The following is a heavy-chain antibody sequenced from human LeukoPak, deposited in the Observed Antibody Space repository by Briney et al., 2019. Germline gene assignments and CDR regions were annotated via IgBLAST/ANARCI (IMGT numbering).Heavy chain of an antibody. D-gene: IGHD4-17*01. CDR2: IWYDGSKK. J-gene: IGHJ4*02. CDR1: GFTFNIYG. V-gene: IGHV3-33*06. Sequence: GGSLSLSCAASGFTFNIYGMNWVRQAPGKGLEWVALIWYDGSKKDYAGSVKGRFTISRDSSKNTLFLQMNSLRAEDTAVYYCAKDVGLRYFFDYWGQGTLVTVSS. CDR3: AKDVGLRYFFDY.